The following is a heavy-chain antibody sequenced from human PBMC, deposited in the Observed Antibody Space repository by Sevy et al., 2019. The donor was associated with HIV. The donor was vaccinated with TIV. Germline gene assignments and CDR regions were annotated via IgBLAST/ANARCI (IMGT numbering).Heavy chain of an antibody. CDR2: IWYDGSYK. V-gene: IGHV3-33*06. CDR1: GFTFSNYG. J-gene: IGHJ5*02. CDR3: AKTFAIFGVLMSPDLDP. D-gene: IGHD3-3*01. Sequence: GGSLRLSCAASGFTFSNYGMHWVRQAPGKGLEWVAVIWYDGSYKYYADSVKGRFTISRDNTKSTLYLQLNSLRAEDTALFYSAKTFAIFGVLMSPDLDPWGEGTLLPVSS.